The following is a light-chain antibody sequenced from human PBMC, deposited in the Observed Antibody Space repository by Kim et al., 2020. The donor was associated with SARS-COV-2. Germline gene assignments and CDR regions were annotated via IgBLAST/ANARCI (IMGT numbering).Light chain of an antibody. Sequence: LGQTVRITSQGDSLRSYYASWYQQKPGQAPVLVIYGKNNRPSGIPDRFSGSSSGNTASLTITGAQAEDEADYFCNSRDTSGNHRVVFGGGTQLTVL. CDR3: NSRDTSGNHRVV. V-gene: IGLV3-19*01. CDR2: GKN. CDR1: SLRSYY. J-gene: IGLJ2*01.